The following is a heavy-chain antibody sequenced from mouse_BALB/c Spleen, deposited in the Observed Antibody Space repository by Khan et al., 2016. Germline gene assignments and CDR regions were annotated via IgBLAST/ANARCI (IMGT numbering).Heavy chain of an antibody. Sequence: EVQLQESGPGLVKPSQSLSLTCTVTGYSINSAYAWNWIRQFQGNKLEWMGYISYSGSTRYNPYLKSRISITRDTSKNQFFLQLNSVTIEDTSTYYCASKGGYDEDYAMDYWRQGTSVTVSS. CDR1: GYSINSAYA. V-gene: IGHV3-2*02. CDR3: ASKGGYDEDYAMDY. CDR2: ISYSGST. J-gene: IGHJ4*01. D-gene: IGHD2-2*01.